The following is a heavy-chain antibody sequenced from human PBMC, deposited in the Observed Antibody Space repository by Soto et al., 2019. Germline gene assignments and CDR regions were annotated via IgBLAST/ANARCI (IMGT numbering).Heavy chain of an antibody. CDR3: ARQNREPGVPAVSYYYYYYYMDV. CDR2: IYYSGST. CDR1: GGSISSYY. J-gene: IGHJ6*03. D-gene: IGHD2-2*01. Sequence: SETLSLTCTVSGGSISSYYWSWIRQPPGKGLEWIGYIYYSGSTNYNPSLKSRVTISVDTSKNQFSLKLSSVTAADTAVYYCARQNREPGVPAVSYYYYYYYMDVWGKGTTVTVSS. V-gene: IGHV4-59*08.